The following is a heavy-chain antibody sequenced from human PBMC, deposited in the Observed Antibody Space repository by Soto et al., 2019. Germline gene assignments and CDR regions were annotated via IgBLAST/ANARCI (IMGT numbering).Heavy chain of an antibody. CDR3: PRELATVVRRYNWFDP. J-gene: IGHJ5*02. D-gene: IGHD4-17*01. CDR1: GGSISSGDYY. V-gene: IGHV4-30-4*01. CDR2: IYYSGST. Sequence: SETLSLTCTVSGGSISSGDYYWSWIRQPPGKGLEWIGYIYYSGSTYYNPSLKSRVTISVDTSKNQFALKLSSVTAADTAVYYCPRELATVVRRYNWFDPLGQGTLVTV.